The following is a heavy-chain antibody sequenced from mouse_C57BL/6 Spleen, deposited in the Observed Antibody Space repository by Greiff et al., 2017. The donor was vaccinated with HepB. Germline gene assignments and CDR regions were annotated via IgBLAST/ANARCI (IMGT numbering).Heavy chain of an antibody. CDR2: IYPGDGDT. CDR1: GYAFSSSW. V-gene: IGHV1-82*01. CDR3: ARLDVMDY. Sequence: VKVVESGPELVKPGASVKISCKASGYAFSSSWMNWVKQRPGKGLEWIGRIYPGDGDTNYNGKFKGKATLTADKSSSTAYMQLSSLTSEDSAVYFCARLDVMDYWGQGTSVTVSS. J-gene: IGHJ4*01.